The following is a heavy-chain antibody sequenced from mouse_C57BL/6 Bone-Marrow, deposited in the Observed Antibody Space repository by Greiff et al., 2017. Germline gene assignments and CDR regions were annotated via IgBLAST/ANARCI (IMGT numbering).Heavy chain of an antibody. V-gene: IGHV1-64*01. J-gene: IGHJ2*01. Sequence: VKLQQPGAELVKPGASVKLSCKASGYTFTSYWMHWVKQRPGQGLEWIGMIHPNSGSTNYNAKFKSKATLTVDKSSSTAYMQLSSLTSEDSAVYYCADYYGSSYGYWGQGTTLTVSS. CDR2: IHPNSGST. D-gene: IGHD1-1*01. CDR1: GYTFTSYW. CDR3: ADYYGSSYGY.